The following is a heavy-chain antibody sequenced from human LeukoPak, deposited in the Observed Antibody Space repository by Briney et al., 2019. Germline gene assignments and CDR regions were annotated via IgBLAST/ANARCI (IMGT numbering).Heavy chain of an antibody. Sequence: PGGSLRLSCAASGFTSSSYAMSWVRQAPGKGLEWVSAISGSGGSTYYADSVKGRFTISRDNSKNTLYLQMNSLRAEDTAVYYCANVQQLVPENYWGQGTLVTVSS. CDR2: ISGSGGST. D-gene: IGHD6-13*01. CDR1: GFTSSSYA. CDR3: ANVQQLVPENY. J-gene: IGHJ4*02. V-gene: IGHV3-23*01.